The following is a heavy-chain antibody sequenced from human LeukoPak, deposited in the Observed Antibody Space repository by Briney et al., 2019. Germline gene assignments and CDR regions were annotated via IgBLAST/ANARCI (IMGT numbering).Heavy chain of an antibody. CDR2: IIPILGIA. CDR3: ARRWWGRAYYFDY. Sequence: GASVKVSCKASGGTFSSYAISWVRQAPGQGLEWMGRIIPILGIANYAQKFQGRVTITADKSTSTAYMELSSLRSEDTAVYYCARRWWGRAYYFDYWGQGTLVTVSS. J-gene: IGHJ4*02. V-gene: IGHV1-69*04. D-gene: IGHD2-21*02. CDR1: GGTFSSYA.